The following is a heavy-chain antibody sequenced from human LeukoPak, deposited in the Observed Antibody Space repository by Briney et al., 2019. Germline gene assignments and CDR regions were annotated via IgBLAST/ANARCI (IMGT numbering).Heavy chain of an antibody. CDR1: GFTFSTYW. V-gene: IGHV3-74*01. CDR3: ATSSDTAMVFDY. Sequence: GGSLRLSCAASGFTFSTYWMHWVRQAPGKGLMWVSRINSDGSTPSYADSVKGRFTISRDNAKNTLYLQMNSLRAEDTAVYYCATSSDTAMVFDYWGQGTLVTVSS. J-gene: IGHJ4*02. CDR2: INSDGSTP. D-gene: IGHD5-18*01.